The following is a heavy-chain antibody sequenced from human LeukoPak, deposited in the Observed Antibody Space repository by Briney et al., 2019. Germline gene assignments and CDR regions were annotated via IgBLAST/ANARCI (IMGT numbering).Heavy chain of an antibody. Sequence: SESLSLTCTVSGGSISSSSYYWGWIRQPPGKGLEWIGSIYYSGSTYYNPSLKSRVTISVDTSKNQFSLKLSSVTAADTAVYYCARHPDYDFWSGYSTYYFDCWGQGTLVTVSS. V-gene: IGHV4-39*01. CDR1: GGSISSSSYY. J-gene: IGHJ4*02. D-gene: IGHD3-3*01. CDR3: ARHPDYDFWSGYSTYYFDC. CDR2: IYYSGST.